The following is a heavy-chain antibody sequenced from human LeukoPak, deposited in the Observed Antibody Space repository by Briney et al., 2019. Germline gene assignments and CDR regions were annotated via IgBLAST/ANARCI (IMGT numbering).Heavy chain of an antibody. CDR1: GITFSSYR. D-gene: IGHD6-13*01. Sequence: GGSLRLSCAASGITFSSYRMNWVRQAPGKGLEWVSTISSSSSYIYYADSVKGRFTISRDNAKNPLYLQMNSLRAEDTAVYYCARGPAAVGKGNYFDYWGQGTLVTVSS. V-gene: IGHV3-21*01. CDR3: ARGPAAVGKGNYFDY. CDR2: ISSSSSYI. J-gene: IGHJ4*02.